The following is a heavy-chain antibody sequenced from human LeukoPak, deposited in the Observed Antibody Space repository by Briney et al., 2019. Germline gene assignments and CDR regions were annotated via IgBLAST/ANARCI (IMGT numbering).Heavy chain of an antibody. Sequence: GGSLRLSCTVSGFTVSSNSMSWVRQAPGKGLEGVSFIYSDNTHYSDSVEGRFTISRDNAKNSLYLQMNSLRAEDTAVYYCAELGITMIGGVWGKGTTVTISS. D-gene: IGHD3-10*02. CDR1: GFTVSSNS. CDR3: AELGITMIGGV. J-gene: IGHJ6*04. CDR2: IYSDNT. V-gene: IGHV3-53*01.